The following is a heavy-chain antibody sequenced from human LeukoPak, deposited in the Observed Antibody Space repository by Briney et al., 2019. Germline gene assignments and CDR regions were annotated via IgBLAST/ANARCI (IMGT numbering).Heavy chain of an antibody. CDR2: MNPNSGNT. D-gene: IGHD3-22*01. CDR1: GYTFTSYD. Sequence: ASVKVSCKASGYTFTSYDINWVRQATGQGLEWMGWMNPNSGNTGYAQKFQGRVTITRNTSISTAYMELSSLRSEDTAVYYRARVYYDSSGYSNWFDPWGQETLVTVSS. J-gene: IGHJ5*02. V-gene: IGHV1-8*03. CDR3: ARVYYDSSGYSNWFDP.